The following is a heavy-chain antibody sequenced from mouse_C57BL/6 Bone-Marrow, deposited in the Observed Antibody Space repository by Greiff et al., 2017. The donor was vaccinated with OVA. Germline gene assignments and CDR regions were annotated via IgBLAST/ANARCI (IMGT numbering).Heavy chain of an antibody. Sequence: VQLQQPGAELVKPGASVKLSCKASGYTFTSYWMHWVKQRPGQGLEWIGMIHPNSGSTNYNEKFKSKATLTVDKSSSTAYMQLSSLTSEDSAVYDCAGIATVVAENCYFDVWGTGTTVTVSS. CDR1: GYTFTSYW. V-gene: IGHV1-64*01. D-gene: IGHD1-1*01. CDR2: IHPNSGST. J-gene: IGHJ1*03. CDR3: AGIATVVAENCYFDV.